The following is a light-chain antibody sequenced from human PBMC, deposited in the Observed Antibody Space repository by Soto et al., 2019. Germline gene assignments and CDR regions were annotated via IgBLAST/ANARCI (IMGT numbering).Light chain of an antibody. J-gene: IGLJ1*01. V-gene: IGLV2-14*01. CDR1: SSDVGGYNY. Sequence: QSALTQPASVSGSPGQSITLSCTGTSSDVGGYNYVSWYQHHPGKAPKLRIYEVSNRPSGISHRFSGSKSGNTASLTISGLRAEDEADYYCSSYTRQYTPSYVFGTGTKLTVL. CDR3: SSYTRQYTPSYV. CDR2: EVS.